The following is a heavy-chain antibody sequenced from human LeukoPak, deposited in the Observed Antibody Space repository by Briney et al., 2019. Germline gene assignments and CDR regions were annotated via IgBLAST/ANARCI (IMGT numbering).Heavy chain of an antibody. CDR1: GFTFSSYW. CDR2: INSDGSGT. Sequence: PGGSLRLSCAASGFTFSSYWMHWVRQAPGKGLVWVSRINSDGSGTIYADSVEGRFTISRDNAKNTLYLQMNSLRVEDTAVYYCARGEMYHGFDIWGQGRQVTVSS. V-gene: IGHV3-74*01. CDR3: ARGEMYHGFDI. D-gene: IGHD5-24*01. J-gene: IGHJ3*02.